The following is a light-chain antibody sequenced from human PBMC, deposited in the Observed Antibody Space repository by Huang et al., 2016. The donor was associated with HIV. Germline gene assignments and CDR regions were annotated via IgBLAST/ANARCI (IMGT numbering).Light chain of an antibody. CDR2: AAS. Sequence: DIQMTQSPSSLSASVGDRVTIPCRASQSIAKFLYWYQQKPGKAPKLLIFAASSLQSGVTSTFSGSGSGTDFTLTISSLQPEDFATYYCQQSYSAPITFGPGTKLDVK. V-gene: IGKV1-39*01. CDR3: QQSYSAPIT. CDR1: QSIAKF. J-gene: IGKJ3*01.